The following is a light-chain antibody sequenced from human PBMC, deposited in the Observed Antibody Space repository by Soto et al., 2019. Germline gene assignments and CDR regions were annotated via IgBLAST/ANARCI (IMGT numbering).Light chain of an antibody. Sequence: IQMTQSPSSLSASLGDRVTITCRASQEISNWVAWFQQKPGRAPKLLIYATSSLQSGVPSRFSGSGSGTEFTLTISRLQPDDFATFYCQQYQTYSRTFGQGTKVEVK. CDR2: ATS. CDR1: QEISNW. J-gene: IGKJ1*01. V-gene: IGKV1-16*01. CDR3: QQYQTYSRT.